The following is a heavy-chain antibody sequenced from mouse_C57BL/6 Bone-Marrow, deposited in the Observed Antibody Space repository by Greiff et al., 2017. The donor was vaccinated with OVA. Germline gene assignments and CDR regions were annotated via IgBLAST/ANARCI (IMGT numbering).Heavy chain of an antibody. J-gene: IGHJ3*01. CDR1: GYTFTDYN. D-gene: IGHD2-2*01. CDR3: ARKIYYGYDGAWFAY. CDR2: INPNNGGT. V-gene: IGHV1-22*01. Sequence: EVKLQQSGPELVKPGASVKMSCKASGYTFTDYNMHWVKQSHGKSLEWIGYINPNNGGTSYNQKFKGKATLTVNKSSSTAYMELRSLTSEDSAVYYCARKIYYGYDGAWFAYWGQGTLVTVSA.